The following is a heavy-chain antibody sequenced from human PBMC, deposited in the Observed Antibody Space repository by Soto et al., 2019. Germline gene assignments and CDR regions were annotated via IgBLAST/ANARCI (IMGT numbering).Heavy chain of an antibody. J-gene: IGHJ4*02. CDR2: VSAYNGNT. Sequence: ASVKVSCKASGYTFTSYGISWVRQAPGQGLEWMGWVSAYNGNTNYAQKLQGRVTMTTDTSTSTAYMELRSLRSDDTAVYYCAWGDDYIWGSYLALYWGQGTLVTVPQ. D-gene: IGHD3-16*01. V-gene: IGHV1-18*01. CDR1: GYTFTSYG. CDR3: AWGDDYIWGSYLALY.